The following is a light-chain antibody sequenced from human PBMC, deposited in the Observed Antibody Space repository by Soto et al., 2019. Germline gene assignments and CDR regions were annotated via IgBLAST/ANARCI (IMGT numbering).Light chain of an antibody. CDR1: QSVTSSH. CDR2: GAS. J-gene: IGKJ2*01. Sequence: EIVLKQTPGTLSLSPGERATLSCRARQSVTSSHLAWYQQKPGQAPRLLIYGASTRATGIPDRFSGSGSDTDFSLTIRRLDPEDFAMYYCLLYFSPDRYTFGPGTKVQIK. V-gene: IGKV3-20*01. CDR3: LLYFSPDRYT.